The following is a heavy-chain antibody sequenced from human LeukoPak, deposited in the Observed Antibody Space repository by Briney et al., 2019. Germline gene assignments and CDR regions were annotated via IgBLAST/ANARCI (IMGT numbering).Heavy chain of an antibody. CDR3: AKDNYDSSGGNYFDY. J-gene: IGHJ4*02. CDR2: ISASGSYI. Sequence: PGGSLRLSCAASGFTFDSYRMNWVRQAPGKGLEWVSSISASGSYIYYTDSVKGRFTISRDNSKNTLYLQMNGLRAEDTAVYYCAKDNYDSSGGNYFDYWGQGTLVTVSS. D-gene: IGHD3-22*01. CDR1: GFTFDSYR. V-gene: IGHV3-21*04.